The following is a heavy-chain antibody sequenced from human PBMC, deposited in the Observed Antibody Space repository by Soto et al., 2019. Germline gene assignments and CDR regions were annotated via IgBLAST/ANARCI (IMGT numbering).Heavy chain of an antibody. CDR1: GFTFSSYS. J-gene: IGHJ4*02. V-gene: IGHV3-21*01. CDR2: ISSSSSYI. CDR3: AKQAYPIIKSEFDY. Sequence: EVQLVESGGGLVKPGGSLRLSCAASGFTFSSYSMNWVRQAPGKGLEWVSSISSSSSYIYYADSVKGRFTISRDNAKNSVYLKMNTLRAEDTAVYSCAKQAYPIIKSEFDYWGQGPLFTFSS.